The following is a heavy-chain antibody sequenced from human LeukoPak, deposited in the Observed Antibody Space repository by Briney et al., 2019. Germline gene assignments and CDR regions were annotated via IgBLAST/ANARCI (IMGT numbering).Heavy chain of an antibody. CDR2: ISAYNGNR. V-gene: IGHV1-18*01. CDR1: GYTFTSYG. Sequence: ASVKVSCKASGYTFTSYGISWVRQAPGQGLEWMGWISAYNGNRNYAQKLQGRVTMTTDTSTSTAYMELRSLRSDDTAVYYCARVVGFGEMRYYYYYYGMDVWGQGTTVTVSS. D-gene: IGHD3-10*01. CDR3: ARVVGFGEMRYYYYYYGMDV. J-gene: IGHJ6*02.